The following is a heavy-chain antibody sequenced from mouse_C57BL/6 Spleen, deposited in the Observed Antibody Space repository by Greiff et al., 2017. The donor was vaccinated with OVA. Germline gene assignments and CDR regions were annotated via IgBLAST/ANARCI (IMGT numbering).Heavy chain of an antibody. Sequence: EVQLQQSGAELVRPGASVKLSCTASGFNIKDDYMHWVKQRPEQGLEWIGWIDPENGDTEYASKFQGKATITADTSSNTAYLQLSSLTSEDTAVYYCTSMVRDYFDYWGQGTTLTVSS. CDR2: IDPENGDT. CDR3: TSMVRDYFDY. D-gene: IGHD2-2*01. J-gene: IGHJ2*01. CDR1: GFNIKDDY. V-gene: IGHV14-4*01.